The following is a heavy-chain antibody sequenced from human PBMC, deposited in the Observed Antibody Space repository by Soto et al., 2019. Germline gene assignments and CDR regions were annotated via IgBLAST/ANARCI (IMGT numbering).Heavy chain of an antibody. D-gene: IGHD6-6*01. CDR2: INHSGST. V-gene: IGHV4-34*01. CDR3: ARDLAASRYYCYGMDV. CDR1: GGSFSGYY. Sequence: ETLSLTCAVYGGSFSGYYWSWIRQPPGKGLEWIGEINHSGSTNYNPSLKSRVTISVDTSKNQFSLKLSSVTAAATAVYYCARDLAASRYYCYGMDVWGQWTTVTVSS. J-gene: IGHJ6*02.